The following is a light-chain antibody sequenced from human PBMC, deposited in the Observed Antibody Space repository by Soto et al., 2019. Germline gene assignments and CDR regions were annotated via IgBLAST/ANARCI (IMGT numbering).Light chain of an antibody. CDR1: SSNIGAGYA. Sequence: QSVLTQPPSVSGAPGQRVTISCTGSSSNIGAGYAVHWYQQFPGTAPRLLIYDNTNRHSGVPGRFSGARSATSVSLAITGLQAEDEADYYCQSYDNSLNGWVFGGGTQLTVL. CDR2: DNT. V-gene: IGLV1-40*01. CDR3: QSYDNSLNGWV. J-gene: IGLJ3*02.